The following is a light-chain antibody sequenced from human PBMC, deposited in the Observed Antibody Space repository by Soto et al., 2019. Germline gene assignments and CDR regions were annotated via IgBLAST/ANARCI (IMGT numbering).Light chain of an antibody. J-gene: IGKJ1*01. CDR2: GTS. V-gene: IGKV1-6*01. CDR3: LQHFNFSWT. CDR1: QSISSY. Sequence: IQMTQSPSSLSASVGDRVTITCRASQSISSYLNWYQHKTGKAPKVLIYGTSSLQSGVPSRFSGGGSGTDFTLTISSLQPEDFATYYCLQHFNFSWTFGQGTKVDIK.